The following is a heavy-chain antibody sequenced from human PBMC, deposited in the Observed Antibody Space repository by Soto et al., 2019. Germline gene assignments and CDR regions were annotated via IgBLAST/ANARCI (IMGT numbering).Heavy chain of an antibody. CDR2: LGGNGFTT. CDR1: GFTFGSYA. CDR3: AKALRPILNFFYYMDV. Sequence: EVQLLESGGGLVQPGGSLRLSCVVSGFTFGSYAMSWVRQAPEKGPEWVAILGGNGFTTYYADSVKGRFTISGDKSKSTLFLQINSLRADDTGLYYCAKALRPILNFFYYMDVWGRGTSVTVSS. D-gene: IGHD3-16*01. V-gene: IGHV3-23*01. J-gene: IGHJ6*03.